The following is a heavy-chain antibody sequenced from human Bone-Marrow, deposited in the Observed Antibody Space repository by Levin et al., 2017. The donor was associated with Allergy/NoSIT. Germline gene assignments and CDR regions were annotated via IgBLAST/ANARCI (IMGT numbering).Heavy chain of an antibody. V-gene: IGHV1-24*01. CDR2: FDPEDGET. D-gene: IGHD3-3*01. CDR1: GYSRTDLS. CDR3: ATDGAAFWAFDL. Sequence: PWASVKVSCKVSGYSRTDLSIHWVRQTRGKGLEWMGGFDPEDGETLYAQEFHGRVTMTEDKSTETAYMELRSLRSDDTAVYYCATDGAAFWAFDLWGQGTMVTVSS. J-gene: IGHJ3*01.